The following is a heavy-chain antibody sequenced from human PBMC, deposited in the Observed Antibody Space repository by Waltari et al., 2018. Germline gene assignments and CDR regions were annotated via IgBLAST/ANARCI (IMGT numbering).Heavy chain of an antibody. J-gene: IGHJ5*02. V-gene: IGHV4-38-2*01. Sequence: QVQLQESGPGLVKPSETLSLTCAVSGYSISSGYYWVWIRQPPGKGLGWIGSIYHSGSTYYNPSIKSQVTISVDTSKNQCSLKLSSVTAADTAVYYCARVCGWRYSSSSGWFDPWGQGTLVTVSS. CDR1: GYSISSGYY. D-gene: IGHD6-6*01. CDR3: ARVCGWRYSSSSGWFDP. CDR2: IYHSGST.